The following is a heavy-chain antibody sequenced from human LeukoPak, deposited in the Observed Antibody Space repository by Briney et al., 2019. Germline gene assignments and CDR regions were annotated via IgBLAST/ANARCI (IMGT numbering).Heavy chain of an antibody. D-gene: IGHD2-15*01. Sequence: PGGSLRLSCAASGFTFSSYWMSWVRQAPGKGLEWVANIKQDGSEKYYMDSVKGRFTISRDNAKNSLYLQMNSLRAEDTAVYYCARDPEAEYNWFDPWGQGTLVTVSS. CDR3: ARDPEAEYNWFDP. CDR1: GFTFSSYW. CDR2: IKQDGSEK. V-gene: IGHV3-7*01. J-gene: IGHJ5*02.